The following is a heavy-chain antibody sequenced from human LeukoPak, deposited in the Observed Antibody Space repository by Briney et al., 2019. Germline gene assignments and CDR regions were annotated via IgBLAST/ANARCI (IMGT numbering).Heavy chain of an antibody. CDR2: INPNSGGT. Sequence: ASVKVSCKASGYTFTGYYMHWVRQAPGQGLEWMGWINPNSGGTNYAQKFQGRVTMTRNTSISTAYMELSSLRSEDTAVYYCARARKGRNWFDPWGQGTLVTVSS. J-gene: IGHJ5*02. CDR1: GYTFTGYY. D-gene: IGHD1-14*01. V-gene: IGHV1-2*02. CDR3: ARARKGRNWFDP.